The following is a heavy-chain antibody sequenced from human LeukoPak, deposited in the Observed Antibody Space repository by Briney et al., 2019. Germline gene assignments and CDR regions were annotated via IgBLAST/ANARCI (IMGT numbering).Heavy chain of an antibody. J-gene: IGHJ4*02. CDR3: ARAARGDELFDY. CDR2: IIPIFGTA. V-gene: IGHV1-69*05. Sequence: ATVSVSSTASGGTFNSYAISWVRQAPGQGLEWMGGIIPIFGTANYAQKFQGRVTITTDESPSTAYMELSSLRCEGTAVYYFARAARGDELFDYWGEGTLVTVSS. D-gene: IGHD3-16*01. CDR1: GGTFNSYA.